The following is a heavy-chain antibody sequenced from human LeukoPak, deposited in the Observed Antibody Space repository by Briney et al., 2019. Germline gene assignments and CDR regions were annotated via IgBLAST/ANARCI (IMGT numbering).Heavy chain of an antibody. CDR1: GFTFSSYA. J-gene: IGHJ3*02. CDR3: AREPAFDAFDI. CDR2: ISYDGSNK. Sequence: GGSLRLSCAASGFTFSSYAMHWVRQAPGKGLEWVAVISYDGSNKYYADSVKGRFTISRDNSKNTLYLQVNSLRAEDTAVYYCAREPAFDAFDIWGQGTMVTVSS. V-gene: IGHV3-30-3*01. D-gene: IGHD3-3*02.